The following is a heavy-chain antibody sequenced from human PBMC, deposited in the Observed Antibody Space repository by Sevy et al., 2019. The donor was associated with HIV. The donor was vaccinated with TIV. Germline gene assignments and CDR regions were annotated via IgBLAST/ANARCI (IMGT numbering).Heavy chain of an antibody. V-gene: IGHV3-21*01. Sequence: GGSLRLSCAASGFTFSSYSMNWVRQAPGKGLEWVSSISSSSSYIYYADSVKGRFTISRDNAKNSLYLQMNSLRAEDXXXXXXXXXXXXXXXXMYYFDYWGQGTLVTVSS. CDR1: GFTFSSYS. J-gene: IGHJ4*02. CDR3: XXXXXXXXXXMYYFDY. CDR2: ISSSSSYI.